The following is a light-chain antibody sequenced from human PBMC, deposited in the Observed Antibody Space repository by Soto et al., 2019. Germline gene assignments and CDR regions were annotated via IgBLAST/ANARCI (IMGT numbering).Light chain of an antibody. V-gene: IGKV3-15*01. CDR1: QSVSSN. J-gene: IGKJ5*01. Sequence: EIVMTQSPAPLSVSPGERATLSCRASQSVSSNLAWYQQKPGQAPRLLSYGASTRATGIPARFSGSGSGTEFTLTISSLQSEDFAVYYCQQYNNWLSITFGQGTRLEIK. CDR2: GAS. CDR3: QQYNNWLSIT.